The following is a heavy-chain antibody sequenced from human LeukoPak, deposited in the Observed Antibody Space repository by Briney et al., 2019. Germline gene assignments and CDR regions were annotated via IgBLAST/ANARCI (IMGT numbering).Heavy chain of an antibody. CDR2: ISGSGGTT. D-gene: IGHD4-17*01. CDR3: AKGSSRGTTMTWFDP. J-gene: IGHJ5*02. Sequence: GGSLRLSCTASGFTFSDYAMNWVRQAPGKGLEWVSVISGSGGTTYYADSVKGRLTISRDNSKNALYLQANSLRADDTAVYYCAKGSSRGTTMTWFDPWGQGTLVTVSS. V-gene: IGHV3-23*01. CDR1: GFTFSDYA.